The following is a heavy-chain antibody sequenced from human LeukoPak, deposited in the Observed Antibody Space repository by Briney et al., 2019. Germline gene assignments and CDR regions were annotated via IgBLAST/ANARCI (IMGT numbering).Heavy chain of an antibody. CDR3: ARGLRFGESRVAFDI. Sequence: KTSETLSLTCTVSGGSVSSGSYYWSWTRQPPGKGLEWIGEINHSGSTNYNPSLESRVTISVDTSKNQFSLKLSSVTAADTAVYYCARGLRFGESRVAFDIWGQGTMVTVSS. CDR1: GGSVSSGSYY. CDR2: INHSGST. V-gene: IGHV4-39*07. J-gene: IGHJ3*02. D-gene: IGHD4-17*01.